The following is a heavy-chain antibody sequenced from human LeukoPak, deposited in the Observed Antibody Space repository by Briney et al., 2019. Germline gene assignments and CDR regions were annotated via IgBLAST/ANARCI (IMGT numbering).Heavy chain of an antibody. CDR1: GYTLTSYD. CDR3: ARGHWSGSTWYPFDY. Sequence: ASVKVSCTASGYTLTSYDINWVRQAAGQGLEWMGWMNPSNGNTGYAQKFQGRVAMTRDTSISTAYMELSSLKSDDTAVYFCARGHWSGSTWYPFDYWGQGTLVTVSS. J-gene: IGHJ4*02. D-gene: IGHD3-3*01. CDR2: MNPSNGNT. V-gene: IGHV1-8*01.